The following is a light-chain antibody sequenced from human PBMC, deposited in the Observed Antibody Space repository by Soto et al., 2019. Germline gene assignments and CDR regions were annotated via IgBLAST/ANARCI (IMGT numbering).Light chain of an antibody. CDR1: ESVGRH. V-gene: IGKV3-15*01. CDR3: QQYNNWPPN. J-gene: IGKJ5*01. Sequence: ENVLTQSRATLSVTPEERATLSCRASESVGRHLAWYHQKPGQAPKLLIFDASTRATGVPARFSGSGSGTEFTLTVSSLQSEDIAVYFSQQYNNWPPNFGQGTRLEIK. CDR2: DAS.